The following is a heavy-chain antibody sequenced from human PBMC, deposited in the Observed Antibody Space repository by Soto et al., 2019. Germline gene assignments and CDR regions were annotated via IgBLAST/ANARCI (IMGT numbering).Heavy chain of an antibody. D-gene: IGHD2-2*01. V-gene: IGHV4-59*01. CDR2: IYYSGST. CDR1: GGSISSYY. Sequence: QVQLQESGPGLVKPSETLSLTCTVSGGSISSYYWSWIRQPPGKGLEWIGYIYYSGSTNYNPSLRXXXTISVDTSKNXXYXKXXSVTAADTAVYYCARDLGWYCSSTSCPDYYYGMDVWGQGTTVTVSS. J-gene: IGHJ6*02. CDR3: ARDLGWYCSSTSCPDYYYGMDV.